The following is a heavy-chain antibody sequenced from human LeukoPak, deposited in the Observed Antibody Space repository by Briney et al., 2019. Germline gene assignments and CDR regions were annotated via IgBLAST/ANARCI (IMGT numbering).Heavy chain of an antibody. CDR1: GYTFTSYG. D-gene: IGHD6-13*01. CDR2: ISAYNGNT. V-gene: IGHV1-18*01. CDR3: ARDGPLGIAAAGGADY. J-gene: IGHJ4*02. Sequence: ASVKVSCKASGYTFTSYGISWVRQAPGQGLEWMGWISAYNGNTNYAQKLQGRVTMTTDTSTSTAYMELRSLRSDDTAVYYCARDGPLGIAAAGGADYWGQGTLVTVSS.